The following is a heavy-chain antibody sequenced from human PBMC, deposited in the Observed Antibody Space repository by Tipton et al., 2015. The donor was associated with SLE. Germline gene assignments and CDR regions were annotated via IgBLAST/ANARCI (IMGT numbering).Heavy chain of an antibody. D-gene: IGHD6-19*01. Sequence: QLVQSGAEVKTPGASVKVSCKASGYTFTDYYINWVRQATGQGLEWMGWMNPNSGNTGYAQKFQGRVTMTRNTSISTAYMELSSLRSEDTAVYYCARAWIAVQEGDYWGQGTLVTVSS. CDR2: MNPNSGNT. CDR3: ARAWIAVQEGDY. J-gene: IGHJ4*02. V-gene: IGHV1-8*02. CDR1: GYTFTDYY.